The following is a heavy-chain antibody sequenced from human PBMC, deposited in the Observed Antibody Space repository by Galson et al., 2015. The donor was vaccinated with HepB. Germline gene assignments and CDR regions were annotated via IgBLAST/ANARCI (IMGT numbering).Heavy chain of an antibody. Sequence: SLRLSCAASGFTFSSYGMHWVRQAPGKGLEWVAVIWYDGSNKYYADSVKGRFTISRDNSKNTLYLQMNSLRAEDTAVYYCARDFRSYYDSSGYYPDYWGQGTLVTVSS. CDR3: ARDFRSYYDSSGYYPDY. J-gene: IGHJ4*02. CDR1: GFTFSSYG. D-gene: IGHD3-22*01. CDR2: IWYDGSNK. V-gene: IGHV3-33*01.